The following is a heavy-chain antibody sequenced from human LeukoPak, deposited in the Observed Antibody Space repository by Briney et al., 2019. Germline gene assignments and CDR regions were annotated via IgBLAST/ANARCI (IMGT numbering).Heavy chain of an antibody. CDR3: AKDRQRWLQWYFDY. CDR2: ISGSGGST. V-gene: IGHV3-23*01. D-gene: IGHD5-24*01. CDR1: GFTFSSYA. J-gene: IGHJ4*02. Sequence: GGSLRLSCAASGFTFSSYAMSWVRQAPGKGLEWVSAISGSGGSTYYADSVKGRFTISRDISKNTLYLQMNGLRAEDTAVYYCAKDRQRWLQWYFDYWGQGTLVTVSS.